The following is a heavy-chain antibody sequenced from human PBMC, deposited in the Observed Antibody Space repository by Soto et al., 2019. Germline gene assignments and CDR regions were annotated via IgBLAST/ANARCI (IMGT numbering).Heavy chain of an antibody. V-gene: IGHV4-34*01. D-gene: IGHD2-21*01. CDR3: ASPVFSCGDDCYARVGVDL. CDR2: INHSGST. J-gene: IGHJ3*01. Sequence: QVQLQHWGAGLLKPSETLSLTCGVYGGSFSGYYWNWIRQSPGKGLEWIGDINHSGSTHYNPSLKGRVTMSVDASKNHFSLRLNSVTAADPAVYYCASPVFSCGDDCYARVGVDLWGQGTRVIVSS. CDR1: GGSFSGYY.